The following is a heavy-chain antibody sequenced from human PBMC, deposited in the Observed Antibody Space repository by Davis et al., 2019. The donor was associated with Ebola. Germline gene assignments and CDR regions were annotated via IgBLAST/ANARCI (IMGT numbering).Heavy chain of an antibody. J-gene: IGHJ6*04. V-gene: IGHV1-69*01. CDR1: GFTFSSYA. Sequence: SCAASGFTFSSYAISWVRPAPGQGLEWMGGIIPIFGTANYAQTFQGIVTITADEATSTAYMELSSLRSEDTAVYYCARLYGMDVWGKGTTVTVSS. CDR2: IIPIFGTA. CDR3: ARLYGMDV.